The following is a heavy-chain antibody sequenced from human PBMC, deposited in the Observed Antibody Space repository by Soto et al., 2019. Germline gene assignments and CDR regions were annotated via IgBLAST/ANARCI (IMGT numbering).Heavy chain of an antibody. CDR3: ARGGITMTVVVPTTHGMDV. CDR1: GGTFTSYA. CDR2: IIPIFGTA. V-gene: IGHV1-69*13. Sequence: ASVKVSCKASGGTFTSYAISWVRQAPEQGLEWMGGIIPIFGTANYAQKFQGRVTITADESTSTAYMELSSLRSEDTAVYYRARGGITMTVVVPTTHGMDVWGQGTTVTVSS. D-gene: IGHD3-22*01. J-gene: IGHJ6*02.